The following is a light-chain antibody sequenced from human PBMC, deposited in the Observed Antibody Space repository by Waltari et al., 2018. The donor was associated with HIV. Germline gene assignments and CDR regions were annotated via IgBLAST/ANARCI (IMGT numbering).Light chain of an antibody. J-gene: IGLJ3*02. CDR3: SSYTSSSTPWV. CDR2: DVS. Sequence: QSALTQPASVSGSPGPSIPISCTGTSSDVGGYIYVSWYQQPPGKAPKLMIDDVSNRPSGVSNRFSGSKSGNTASLTISGLQAEDEADYYCSSYTSSSTPWVFGGGTKLTVL. V-gene: IGLV2-14*01. CDR1: SSDVGGYIY.